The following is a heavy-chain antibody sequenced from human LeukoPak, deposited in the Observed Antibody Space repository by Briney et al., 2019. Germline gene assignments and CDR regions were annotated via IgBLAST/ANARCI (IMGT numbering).Heavy chain of an antibody. CDR2: INRDGSEK. D-gene: IGHD3-16*01. J-gene: IGHJ4*02. V-gene: IGHV3-7*01. CDR1: GFMFSSNW. Sequence: PGGSLRLSCAASGFMFSSNWMSWVREAPGRGLEWAANINRDGSEKYYVDSVRGRFTISRDNAKNLLYLQMNSLRAEDAAVYYCVSASGGLLDHWGQGTLVTVSS. CDR3: VSASGGLLDH.